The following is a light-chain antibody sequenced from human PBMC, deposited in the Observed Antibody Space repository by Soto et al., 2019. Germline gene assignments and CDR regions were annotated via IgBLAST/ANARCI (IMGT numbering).Light chain of an antibody. CDR1: QNTNNY. J-gene: IGKJ1*01. CDR2: AAS. CDR3: QQSYSSPWT. Sequence: DIQMTQSPPSLSASVGDRVTITCRASQNTNNYLNWYQQKPGKAPKLLMFAASSLHSDVPSRFSGSGSGRDFTLTISSLQPEDFATYFCQQSYSSPWTFGQGTKVEIK. V-gene: IGKV1-39*01.